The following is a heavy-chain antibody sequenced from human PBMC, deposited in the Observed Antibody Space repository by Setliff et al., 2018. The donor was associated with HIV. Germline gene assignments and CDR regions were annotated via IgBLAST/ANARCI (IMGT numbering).Heavy chain of an antibody. J-gene: IGHJ6*02. CDR3: ARRAESTTTWFSSWYSYDMDV. V-gene: IGHV4-39*01. CDR1: GVPFSTNTYY. D-gene: IGHD2-15*01. CDR2: VYYSGDI. Sequence: SETLSLTCSVSGVPFSTNTYYWGWIRQPPGKGLEWVGSVYYSGDIFYNPSLRSRVTISLDSSKNQLSLRLKSVTAADTAVYFCARRAESTTTWFSSWYSYDMDVWGQGTTVTVSS.